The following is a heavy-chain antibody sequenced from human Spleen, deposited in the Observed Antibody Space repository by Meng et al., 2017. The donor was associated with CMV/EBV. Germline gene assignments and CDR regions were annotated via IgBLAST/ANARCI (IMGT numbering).Heavy chain of an antibody. CDR3: ARGFYYNALDV. CDR1: GFTFDNHG. CDR2: LYWNGHST. V-gene: IGHV3-20*04. Sequence: GESLKISCAASGFTFDNHGMSWVRQAPGKGLEWVYGLYWNGHSTGYADSVKGRFTISRDNAKNYLYLKMNCLRAEDTAFYFCARGFYYNALDVWGQGTTVTVSS. J-gene: IGHJ6*02.